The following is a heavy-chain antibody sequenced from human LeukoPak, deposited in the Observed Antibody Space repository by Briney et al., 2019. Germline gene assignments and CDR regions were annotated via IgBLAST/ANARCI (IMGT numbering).Heavy chain of an antibody. V-gene: IGHV3-48*02. CDR3: VRDHMFAFDY. CDR1: GFTFSTYT. J-gene: IGHJ4*02. Sequence: GGSLRLSCAASGFTFSTYTMNWVRQAPGKGLEWVSYISGTTTVYYADSVEGRFTISRDNAKNSLYLQMNSLTDEDTAVYYCVRDHMFAFDYWGQGTLVTVSS. CDR2: ISGTTTV. D-gene: IGHD3-10*02.